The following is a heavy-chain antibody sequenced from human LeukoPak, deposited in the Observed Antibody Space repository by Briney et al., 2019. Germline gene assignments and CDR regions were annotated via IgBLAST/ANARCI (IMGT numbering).Heavy chain of an antibody. Sequence: SETLSLTCTVSGGSLSPYYWTWIRQPPGKGLEWIGYIYHTGTTRCNPSLNSRVTISVETSKNRFSLRLNSVTAADTAIYYCARLDSGDHGNIPHWGQGTLVTVSS. D-gene: IGHD1-26*01. CDR2: IYHTGTT. J-gene: IGHJ1*01. CDR3: ARLDSGDHGNIPH. CDR1: GGSLSPYY. V-gene: IGHV4-59*08.